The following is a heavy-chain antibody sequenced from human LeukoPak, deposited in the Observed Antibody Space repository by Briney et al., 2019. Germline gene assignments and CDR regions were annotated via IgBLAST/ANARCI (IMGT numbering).Heavy chain of an antibody. J-gene: IGHJ3*02. CDR1: GFTFSSYA. CDR2: ISSNGGST. D-gene: IGHD3-3*01. Sequence: GGSLRLSCAASGFTFSSYAMHCVRQAPGKGLEYVSAISSNGGSTYYANSVKGRFTISRDNSKNTLYLQMGSLRAEDMAVYYCARVTTLGAFDIWGQGTMVTVSS. V-gene: IGHV3-64*01. CDR3: ARVTTLGAFDI.